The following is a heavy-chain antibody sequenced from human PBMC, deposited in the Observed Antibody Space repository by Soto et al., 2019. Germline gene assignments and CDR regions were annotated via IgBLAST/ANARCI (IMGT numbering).Heavy chain of an antibody. Sequence: WASVKVSCKASGGTFSSYAISWVRQAPGQGLEWMGGIIPIFGTANYAQKFQGRVTITADKSTSTAYMELSSLRSEDTAVYYCTRKDIVVVPAAIGGGYYYYYGMDVWGQGTTVTVSS. CDR2: IIPIFGTA. D-gene: IGHD2-2*01. CDR1: GGTFSSYA. V-gene: IGHV1-69*06. CDR3: TRKDIVVVPAAIGGGYYYYYGMDV. J-gene: IGHJ6*02.